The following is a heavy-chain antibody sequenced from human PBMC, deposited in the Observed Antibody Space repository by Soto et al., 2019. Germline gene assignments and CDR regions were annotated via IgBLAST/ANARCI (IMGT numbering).Heavy chain of an antibody. D-gene: IGHD3-16*01. CDR2: ISATGGGT. J-gene: IGHJ4*02. Sequence: GGSLRLSCAASGSKFSNYAMSWVRQAPGKGLEWVSLISATGGGTYYADSVKGRFTISRDNSHNTLYLQVHSLTAEDTAVYYCAKDRRAGGNSAFYFDFWGQGAQVTVSS. V-gene: IGHV3-23*01. CDR1: GSKFSNYA. CDR3: AKDRRAGGNSAFYFDF.